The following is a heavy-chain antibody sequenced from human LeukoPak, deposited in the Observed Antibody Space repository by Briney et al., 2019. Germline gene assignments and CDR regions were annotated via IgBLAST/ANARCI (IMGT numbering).Heavy chain of an antibody. V-gene: IGHV3-23*01. D-gene: IGHD2-2*01. CDR1: GFTFSSYA. Sequence: PGGSLRLSCAASGFTFSSYAMSWVRQAPGKGLEWVSAISGSGGSTYYADSVKGRFTISRDNSKNTLYLQMNSLRAEDTAVYYCAKGLGYCSSTSCHQAENGMDVWGQGTTVTVSS. CDR3: AKGLGYCSSTSCHQAENGMDV. CDR2: ISGSGGST. J-gene: IGHJ6*02.